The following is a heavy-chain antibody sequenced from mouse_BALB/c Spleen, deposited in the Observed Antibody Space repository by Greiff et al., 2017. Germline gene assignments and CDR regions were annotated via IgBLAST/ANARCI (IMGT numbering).Heavy chain of an antibody. V-gene: IGHV8-12*01. CDR1: GFSLSTSGMG. CDR3: ARESYGYDGYCDV. Sequence: QVTLKESGPGILQPSQTLSLTCSFSGFSLSTSGMGVSWIRQPSGKGLEWLAHIYWDDDKRYNPSLKSRLTISKATSSNQVFLKITSVDTADTATYDCARESYGYDGYCDVWGAGTTVTVSS. J-gene: IGHJ1*01. CDR2: IYWDDDK. D-gene: IGHD2-2*01.